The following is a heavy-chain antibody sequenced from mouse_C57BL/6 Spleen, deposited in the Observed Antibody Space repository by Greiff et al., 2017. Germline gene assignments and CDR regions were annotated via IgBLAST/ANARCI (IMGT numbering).Heavy chain of an antibody. CDR2: ISSGSSTI. J-gene: IGHJ4*01. D-gene: IGHD1-1*01. Sequence: EVKLVESGGGLVKPGGSLTLSCAASGFSFSDYGMHWVRQAPEKGLDWVAYISSGSSTIYYADTVKGRFLISRDNARNPLFLQMTSMRSEDTAMYYCASVIYYGSSYHYAMDYWGQGTSVTGSS. CDR1: GFSFSDYG. V-gene: IGHV5-17*01. CDR3: ASVIYYGSSYHYAMDY.